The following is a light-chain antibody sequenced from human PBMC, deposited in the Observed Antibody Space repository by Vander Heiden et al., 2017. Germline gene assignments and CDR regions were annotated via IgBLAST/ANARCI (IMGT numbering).Light chain of an antibody. CDR3: QQSYSTPYT. Sequence: DIQMTQSPSSLSASVGDRVTITCRASQSIRRYLNWYQQKPGKAPKLLIYASSRLESGVPSRFSGSGSGTDFTLTISSLQPEDFATYYCQQSYSTPYTFGQGTKLEIK. V-gene: IGKV1-39*01. CDR2: ASS. CDR1: QSIRRY. J-gene: IGKJ2*01.